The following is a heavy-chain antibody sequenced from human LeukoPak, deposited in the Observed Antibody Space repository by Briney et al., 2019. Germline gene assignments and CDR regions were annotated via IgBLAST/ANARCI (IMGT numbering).Heavy chain of an antibody. CDR1: GFTLSSYA. Sequence: PGGSLRLSCAASGFTLSSYAMSWVRQAPGKGLEWVSLIYSGGTTYYADSVKGRFTISRDNSKNTLYLQMNSLRAEDTAVYYCARRAGGYSHPYDYWGQGILVTVSS. CDR2: IYSGGTT. V-gene: IGHV3-53*01. CDR3: ARRAGGYSHPYDY. J-gene: IGHJ4*02. D-gene: IGHD4-23*01.